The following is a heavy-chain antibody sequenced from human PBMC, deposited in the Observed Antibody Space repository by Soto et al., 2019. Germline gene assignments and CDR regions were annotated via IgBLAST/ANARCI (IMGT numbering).Heavy chain of an antibody. J-gene: IGHJ4*02. Sequence: QVQLQESGPGLVKPSETLSLTCTVSGASISSYYWTWIRQPPGKGLEWIGYIYYSGSTNYNPSLKSRVTMSVYTSKNQFSLKLSSVTAADTAVYYCARVGHPQSSDYWCQGTLVTVSS. D-gene: IGHD2-2*01. CDR2: IYYSGST. CDR1: GASISSYY. V-gene: IGHV4-59*01. CDR3: ARVGHPQSSDY.